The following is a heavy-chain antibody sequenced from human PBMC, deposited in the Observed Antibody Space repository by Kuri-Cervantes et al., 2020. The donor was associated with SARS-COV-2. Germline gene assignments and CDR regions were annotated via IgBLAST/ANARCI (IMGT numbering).Heavy chain of an antibody. CDR2: IEEDGSEK. CDR1: GFTFSRYW. D-gene: IGHD3-16*01. V-gene: IGHV3-7*03. Sequence: GESLKISYAASGFTFSRYWMSWVRQAPGKGLEWVANIEEDGSEKTYVDSVKGRFTISRGNAKNSLYLQMNSLRAEDTAVYYCAREGLGTNDAFDIWGQGTTVTVSS. J-gene: IGHJ3*02. CDR3: AREGLGTNDAFDI.